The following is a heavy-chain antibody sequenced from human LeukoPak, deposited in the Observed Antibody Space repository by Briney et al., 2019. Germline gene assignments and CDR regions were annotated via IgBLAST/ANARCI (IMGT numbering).Heavy chain of an antibody. CDR3: ARGDGSYKSDKVYYFDY. J-gene: IGHJ4*02. V-gene: IGHV1-69*04. Sequence: SVKVSCKASGGTFSSYAISWVRPAPGQGLEWMGRIIPILGIANYAQKFQGRVTITADKSTSTAYMELSSLRPEDTAVYYCARGDGSYKSDKVYYFDYWGQGALVTVSS. D-gene: IGHD3-10*01. CDR1: GGTFSSYA. CDR2: IIPILGIA.